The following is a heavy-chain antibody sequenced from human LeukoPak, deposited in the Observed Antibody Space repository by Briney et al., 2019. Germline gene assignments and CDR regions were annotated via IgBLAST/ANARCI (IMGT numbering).Heavy chain of an antibody. J-gene: IGHJ6*02. CDR1: GFSVSTYY. Sequence: GGSLRLSCAASGFSVSTYYMSWVRQAPGKGLECVSVIYSGGSTYYADSVKGRFTISRHNSKNMLNLQMNSLRAEDTAVYYCARATSAGPPLGMDVWGQGTTVTVSS. D-gene: IGHD2-2*01. CDR3: ARATSAGPPLGMDV. CDR2: IYSGGST. V-gene: IGHV3-53*04.